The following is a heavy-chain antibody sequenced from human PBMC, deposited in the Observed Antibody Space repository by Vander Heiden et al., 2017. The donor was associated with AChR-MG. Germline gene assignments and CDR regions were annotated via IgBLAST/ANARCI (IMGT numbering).Heavy chain of an antibody. Sequence: QVQLQQWGAGLLKPSETLSLTCAVHGGSFSGYYWSWIRQPPGKGLEWIGEINHSGSTNYNPSLKSRVTISVDTSKNQFSLKLSSVTAADTAVYYCAGGVCSSTSCPLYYYYYGMDVWGQGTTVTVSS. J-gene: IGHJ6*02. CDR1: GGSFSGYY. CDR2: INHSGST. CDR3: AGGVCSSTSCPLYYYYYGMDV. V-gene: IGHV4-34*01. D-gene: IGHD2-2*01.